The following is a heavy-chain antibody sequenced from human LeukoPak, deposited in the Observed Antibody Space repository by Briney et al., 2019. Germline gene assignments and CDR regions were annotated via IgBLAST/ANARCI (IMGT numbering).Heavy chain of an antibody. J-gene: IGHJ5*02. V-gene: IGHV4-4*07. CDR2: INTSGST. CDR1: GGSISSYY. Sequence: ASETLSLTCTVSGGSISSYYWSWIRQPAGKGLEWIGRINTSGSTNYNPFLKSRVTISVDTSKNQFSLKLTSVTAADTAVYYCATETPYYGSGSYYPTNWFDPWGQGTLVTVSS. CDR3: ATETPYYGSGSYYPTNWFDP. D-gene: IGHD3-10*01.